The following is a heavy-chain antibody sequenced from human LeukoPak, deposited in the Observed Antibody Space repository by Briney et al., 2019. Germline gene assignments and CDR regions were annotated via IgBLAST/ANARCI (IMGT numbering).Heavy chain of an antibody. J-gene: IGHJ4*02. CDR2: MNPNSGNT. V-gene: IGHV1-8*03. CDR1: GYTFTSYD. D-gene: IGHD3-10*01. CDR3: ARGDQFNYGSGSDYFDY. Sequence: ASVKVSCKASGYTFTSYDINWVRQATGQGLEWMGWMNPNSGNTGYAQKFQGRVTITRNTSISTAYMELSSLRSEDTAVYYCARGDQFNYGSGSDYFDYWGRGTLVTVSS.